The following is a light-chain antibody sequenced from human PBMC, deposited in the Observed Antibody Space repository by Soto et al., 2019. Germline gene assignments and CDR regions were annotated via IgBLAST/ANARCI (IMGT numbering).Light chain of an antibody. V-gene: IGLV1-44*01. CDR2: SNN. Sequence: QSVLTHPPPAAWTPGPRVTLPSFGTTLKFGSNTVNWYQQLPGTAPKLLIYSNNQRPSGVPDRFSGSKSGTSASLAISGLQSEDEADYYCAAWDDSLNALYAFGTGTKVTVL. CDR1: TLKFGSNT. CDR3: AAWDDSLNALYA. J-gene: IGLJ1*01.